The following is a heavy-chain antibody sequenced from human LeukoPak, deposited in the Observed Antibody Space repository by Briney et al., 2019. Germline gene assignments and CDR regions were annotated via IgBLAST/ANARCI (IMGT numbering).Heavy chain of an antibody. CDR2: TIPIRGMT. V-gene: IGHV1-69*04. CDR3: ARGPYDGTFYFDS. J-gene: IGHJ4*02. D-gene: IGHD3-16*01. Sequence: SVKVSCKISGGTFGSYGISWVRQAPGQGLEWMGRTIPIRGMTNYAQKFQGRVTITADTSTSTAYMKLSSLTSEDTAVYFCARGPYDGTFYFDSWGQGTLVIVSS. CDR1: GGTFGSYG.